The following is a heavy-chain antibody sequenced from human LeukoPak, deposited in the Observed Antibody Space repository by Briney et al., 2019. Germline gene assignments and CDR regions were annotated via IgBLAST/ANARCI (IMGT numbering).Heavy chain of an antibody. J-gene: IGHJ4*02. Sequence: GGSLRLSCEASGFTFSAYAMTWVRQAPGKGLERVSSIGSDNKPHYSESVKGRFAIFRDNSKSMLFLQLNSLRAEDTALYYCARDRARYGLDYWGQGTLVTVSS. D-gene: IGHD5-18*01. CDR2: IGSDNKP. CDR3: ARDRARYGLDY. V-gene: IGHV3-23*01. CDR1: GFTFSAYA.